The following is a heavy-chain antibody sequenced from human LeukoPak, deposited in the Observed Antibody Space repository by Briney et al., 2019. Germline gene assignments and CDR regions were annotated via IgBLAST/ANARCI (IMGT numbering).Heavy chain of an antibody. CDR2: INHSGST. V-gene: IGHV4-34*01. CDR1: GGSFSGYY. CDR3: AHLGRYYYMDV. D-gene: IGHD3/OR15-3a*01. Sequence: SETLPLTCAVYGGSFSGYYWSWIRQPPGKGLEWIGEINHSGSTNYNPSLKSRVTISVDTSKNQFSLKLSSVTAADTAVYYCAHLGRYYYMDVWGKGTTVTVSS. J-gene: IGHJ6*03.